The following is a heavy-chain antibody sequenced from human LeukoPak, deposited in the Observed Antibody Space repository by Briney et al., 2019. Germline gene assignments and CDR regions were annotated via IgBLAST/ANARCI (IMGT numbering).Heavy chain of an antibody. CDR2: IHSGGST. J-gene: IGHJ3*02. Sequence: PGGPLRLSCAASDFTVSSYFMSWVRQAPGKGLEWVSVIHSGGSTLYADSVKGRFTISRHNSKNTLYLQVNSLRPEDTAVYFCARGGSSGNDYSSFDIWGQGTMVTVSS. CDR3: ARGGSSGNDYSSFDI. D-gene: IGHD5-12*01. V-gene: IGHV3-53*04. CDR1: DFTVSSYF.